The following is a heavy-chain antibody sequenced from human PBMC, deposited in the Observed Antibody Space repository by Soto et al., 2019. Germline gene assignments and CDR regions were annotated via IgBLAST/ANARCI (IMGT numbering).Heavy chain of an antibody. Sequence: TLSLTFTVSGGSISSGGYYWSWIRQHPGKGLEWIGYIYYSGSTYYNPSLKSRVTISVDTSKNQLSLKLSSVTAADTAVYYCARGTHTIAAAGHSFDYWGEGTLVTVFS. CDR3: ARGTHTIAAAGHSFDY. D-gene: IGHD6-13*01. J-gene: IGHJ4*02. V-gene: IGHV4-31*03. CDR2: IYYSGST. CDR1: GGSISSGGYY.